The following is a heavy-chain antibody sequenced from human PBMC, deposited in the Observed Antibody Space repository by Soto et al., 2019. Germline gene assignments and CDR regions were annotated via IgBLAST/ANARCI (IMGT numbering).Heavy chain of an antibody. V-gene: IGHV3-33*01. CDR3: ARGAYDSSGYYYLDY. CDR2: IWYDGSNK. CDR1: GFTFSSYG. Sequence: PGGSLRLSCAASGFTFSSYGMHWVRQAPGKGLEWVAVIWYDGSNKYYADSVKGRFTISRDNSKNTLYLQMNSLRAEDTAVYYCARGAYDSSGYYYLDYWGQGTLVTVSS. J-gene: IGHJ4*02. D-gene: IGHD3-22*01.